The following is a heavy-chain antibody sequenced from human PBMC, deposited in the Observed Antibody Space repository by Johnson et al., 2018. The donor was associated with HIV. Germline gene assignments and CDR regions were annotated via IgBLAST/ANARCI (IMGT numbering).Heavy chain of an antibody. CDR2: INWIGGST. Sequence: VQLVESGGGVIRPGGSLRLSCAVSEFIFDDYGMSWVRQPPGKGLEWVSGINWIGGSTGYADSVKGRFTLSREHAKNTLYLQMNSLRAEDTAVYYCAKGLHIVEGDAFDIWGQGTMVTVSS. V-gene: IGHV3-20*04. J-gene: IGHJ3*02. CDR3: AKGLHIVEGDAFDI. CDR1: EFIFDDYG. D-gene: IGHD2-21*01.